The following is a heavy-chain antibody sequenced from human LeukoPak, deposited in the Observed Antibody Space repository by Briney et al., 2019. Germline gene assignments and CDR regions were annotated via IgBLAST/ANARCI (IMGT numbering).Heavy chain of an antibody. Sequence: PGGSLRLSCAASGFTFDDYAMHWVRQAPGKGLEWVSGISWNSGSIGYADSVKGRFTISRDNAKNSLYLQMNSLRAEDMALYYCAKDIAAGLAARAGFDYWGQGTLVTVSS. J-gene: IGHJ4*02. CDR2: ISWNSGSI. D-gene: IGHD6-6*01. CDR3: AKDIAAGLAARAGFDY. CDR1: GFTFDDYA. V-gene: IGHV3-9*03.